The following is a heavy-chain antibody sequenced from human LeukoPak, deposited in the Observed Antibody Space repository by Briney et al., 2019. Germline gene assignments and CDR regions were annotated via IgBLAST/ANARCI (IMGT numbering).Heavy chain of an antibody. D-gene: IGHD3-10*01. V-gene: IGHV4-34*01. CDR2: INHSGGT. J-gene: IGHJ4*02. Sequence: SETLSLTCAVYGGSFSGYYWSWIRQPPGKGLEWIGEINHSGGTNYNPSLKSRVTISVDTSKNQFSLKLSSVTAADTAVYYCARRRAYYYGSGPWDYWGQGTLVTVSS. CDR1: GGSFSGYY. CDR3: ARRRAYYYGSGPWDY.